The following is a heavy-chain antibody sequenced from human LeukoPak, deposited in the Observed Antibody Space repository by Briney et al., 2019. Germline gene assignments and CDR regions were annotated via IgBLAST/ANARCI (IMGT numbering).Heavy chain of an antibody. V-gene: IGHV3-48*03. D-gene: IGHD3-22*01. CDR3: ARWRSDDSSGYSSSGAFDI. Sequence: GGSLRLSCAASGFTFSSYEMNWVRQAPGKGLEWVSYISSSGSTIYYADSVKGRFTISRDNAKNSLYLQMNSLRAEDTAVYYCARWRSDDSSGYSSSGAFDIWGHGTMVTVSS. J-gene: IGHJ3*02. CDR1: GFTFSSYE. CDR2: ISSSGSTI.